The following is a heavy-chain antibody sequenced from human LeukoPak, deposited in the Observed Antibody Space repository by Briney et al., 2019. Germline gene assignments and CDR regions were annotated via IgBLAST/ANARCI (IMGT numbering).Heavy chain of an antibody. CDR3: AREKGYCSGGSCETLAYCGGDCYSIDY. D-gene: IGHD2-21*02. V-gene: IGHV1-2*02. CDR1: GYTFTGYY. Sequence: ASVKVSCKASGYTFTGYYTHWVRQAPGQGLEWMGWINPNSGGTNYAQKFQGRVTMTRDTFISTAYMELSRLRSDDTAVYYCAREKGYCSGGSCETLAYCGGDCYSIDYWGQGTLVTVSS. J-gene: IGHJ4*02. CDR2: INPNSGGT.